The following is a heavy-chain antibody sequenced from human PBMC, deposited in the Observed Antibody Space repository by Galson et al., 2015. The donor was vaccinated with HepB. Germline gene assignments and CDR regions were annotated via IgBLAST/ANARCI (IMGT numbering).Heavy chain of an antibody. J-gene: IGHJ4*02. V-gene: IGHV1-58*02. D-gene: IGHD3-22*01. CDR3: AASYDSSGYYRDY. Sequence: SVKVSCKASGFTFTSSAMQWVRQARGQRLEWIGWIVVGSGNTNYAQKFQERVTITRDMSTSTAYMELSSLRSEDTAVYYCAASYDSSGYYRDYWGQGTLVTVSS. CDR2: IVVGSGNT. CDR1: GFTFTSSA.